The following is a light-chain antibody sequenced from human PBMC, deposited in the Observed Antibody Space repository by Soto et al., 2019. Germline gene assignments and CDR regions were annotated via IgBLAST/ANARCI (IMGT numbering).Light chain of an antibody. V-gene: IGKV1-5*01. CDR3: QQYNSYLIT. J-gene: IGKJ5*01. CDR1: QSMSSW. Sequence: DMQMTRSPSTLSASVLDVVGITLLASQSMSSWLAWYQQKPGKAPKLLIYHASSLESGVPSRFSGSGSGTEFTLTISSLQPDDFATYYCQQYNSYLITFGQGTRLEIK. CDR2: HAS.